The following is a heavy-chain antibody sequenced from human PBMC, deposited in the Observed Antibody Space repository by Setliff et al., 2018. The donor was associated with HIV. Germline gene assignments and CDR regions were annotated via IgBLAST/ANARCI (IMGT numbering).Heavy chain of an antibody. V-gene: IGHV3-49*04. CDR3: AKDRTVVVITIFDY. Sequence: GGSLRLSCTASGFTFGDYAMSWVRQAPGKGLEWVAFIRTKAIGGTTEHAASVRGRFTISRDDSKSLAYLQMNSLKTEDTAVYYCAKDRTVVVITIFDYWGQGTLVTVSS. CDR2: IRTKAIGGTT. CDR1: GFTFGDYA. J-gene: IGHJ4*02. D-gene: IGHD3-22*01.